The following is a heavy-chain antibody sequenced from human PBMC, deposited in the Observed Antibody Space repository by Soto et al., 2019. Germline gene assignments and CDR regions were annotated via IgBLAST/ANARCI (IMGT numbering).Heavy chain of an antibody. CDR2: ISDRGST. J-gene: IGHJ5*02. CDR3: ASAWGEDGYCSSTICRYYVPP. D-gene: IGHD2-2*03. V-gene: IGHV3-23*01. CDR1: GCTISTSA. Sequence: EVQLLESGGGLVQPGGSLRLSCEASGCTISTSAMSCVRQAPGKGLEGVSTISDRGSTYYAYAVKGRFTISRDNSKYTLYLQMNSLRAEYTAVFFCASAWGEDGYCSSTICRYYVPPWGQGTVVTVSS.